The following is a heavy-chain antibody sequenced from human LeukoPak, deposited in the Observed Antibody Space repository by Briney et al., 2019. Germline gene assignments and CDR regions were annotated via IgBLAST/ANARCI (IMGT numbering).Heavy chain of an antibody. D-gene: IGHD4-17*01. CDR2: IYDGGST. CDR3: ARFYGVPGGWFDP. Sequence: GGSLRLSCAASGITISSNHMSWVRQAPGKGLEWVSVIYDGGSTYYADSVKGRFIISRDNSKHTLYLEMNSLRAEDTAVYYCARFYGVPGGWFDPWGRGTLVTVSS. J-gene: IGHJ5*02. V-gene: IGHV3-66*01. CDR1: GITISSNH.